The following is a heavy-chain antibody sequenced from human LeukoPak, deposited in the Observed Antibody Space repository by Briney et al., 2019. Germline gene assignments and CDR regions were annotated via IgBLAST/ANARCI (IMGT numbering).Heavy chain of an antibody. V-gene: IGHV3-21*01. CDR1: GFSFNYYS. Sequence: GGSLRLSCAASGFSFNYYSMNWVRQPPGKGLEWVASISGRSNDIHYADSVKGRFTISRDNAKNSLYLQMNSLRAEDTAVYYCARETAIVLMEDATQEDYYYMDVWGKGTTVTVSS. J-gene: IGHJ6*03. CDR3: ARETAIVLMEDATQEDYYYMDV. CDR2: ISGRSNDI. D-gene: IGHD2-15*01.